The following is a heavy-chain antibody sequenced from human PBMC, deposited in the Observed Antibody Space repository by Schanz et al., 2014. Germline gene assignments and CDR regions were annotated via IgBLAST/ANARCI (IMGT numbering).Heavy chain of an antibody. CDR3: ARGRGFYDY. J-gene: IGHJ4*02. CDR1: GGTFSSFG. V-gene: IGHV1-69*04. D-gene: IGHD3-10*01. CDR2: IIPSLGLA. Sequence: QVQLVQSGAEVKKPGSSVKVSCKASGGTFSSFGINWVRQAPGQGLEWMGRIIPSLGLAKYEQKFQGRVTITADKSTFTAYMELSSLTSEDTAVHYCARGRGFYDYWGQGTLVNASS.